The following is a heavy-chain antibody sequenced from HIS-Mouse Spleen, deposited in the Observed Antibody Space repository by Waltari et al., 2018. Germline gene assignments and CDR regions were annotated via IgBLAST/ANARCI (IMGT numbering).Heavy chain of an antibody. CDR1: GGSFSGYY. J-gene: IGHJ4*02. D-gene: IGHD4-17*01. V-gene: IGHV4-34*01. CDR2: INHRGST. Sequence: QVQLQQWGAGLLKPSETLSLTCAVYGGSFSGYYWSWIRQPPGKGLEWIGEINHRGSTNYNPSLKSRVTISVDTSKNQVSLKLSSVTAADTAVYYCARGRSPATVTIGYYFDYWGQGTLVTVSS. CDR3: ARGRSPATVTIGYYFDY.